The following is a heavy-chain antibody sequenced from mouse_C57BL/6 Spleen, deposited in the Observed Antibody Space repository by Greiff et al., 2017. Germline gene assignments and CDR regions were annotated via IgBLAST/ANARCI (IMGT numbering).Heavy chain of an antibody. V-gene: IGHV1-42*01. J-gene: IGHJ2*01. CDR3: ARGSGYPYYFDY. Sequence: EVMLQQSGPELVKPGASVKISCKASGYSFTGYYMNWVKQSPEKSLEWIGEINPSTGGTTYNQKFKAKATLTVDKSSSTAYMQLKSLTSEDSAVYYCARGSGYPYYFDYWGQGTTLTVSA. CDR1: GYSFTGYY. CDR2: INPSTGGT. D-gene: IGHD3-2*02.